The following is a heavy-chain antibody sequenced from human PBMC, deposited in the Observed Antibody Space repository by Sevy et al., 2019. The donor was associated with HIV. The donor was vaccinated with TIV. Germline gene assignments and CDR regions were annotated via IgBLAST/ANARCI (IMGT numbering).Heavy chain of an antibody. V-gene: IGHV3-74*01. Sequence: GGSLRLSCAASGFTFSSYWMHWVRQAPGKGLVWVSRINSDGTSTSYADSVKGRFTIPRDNAKNTVFLQVNSLRAEDTATYYCARPSRTAPTGAFDSWGQGTLVTVSS. CDR2: INSDGTST. CDR1: GFTFSSYW. CDR3: ARPSRTAPTGAFDS. D-gene: IGHD7-27*01. J-gene: IGHJ4*02.